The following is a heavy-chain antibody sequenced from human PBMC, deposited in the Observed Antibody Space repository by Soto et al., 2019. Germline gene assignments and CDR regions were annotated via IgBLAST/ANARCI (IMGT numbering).Heavy chain of an antibody. V-gene: IGHV4-39*01. CDR2: IYYSGST. Sequence: SETLSLTCTVSGGSISSSSYYWGWIRQPPGKGLEWIGSIYYSGSTYYNPSLKSRVTISVDTSKNQFSLKLSSVTAADTAVYYCARGSSKWLSPPLPLDWGQGTLVTVSS. J-gene: IGHJ4*02. D-gene: IGHD3-22*01. CDR3: ARGSSKWLSPPLPLD. CDR1: GGSISSSSYY.